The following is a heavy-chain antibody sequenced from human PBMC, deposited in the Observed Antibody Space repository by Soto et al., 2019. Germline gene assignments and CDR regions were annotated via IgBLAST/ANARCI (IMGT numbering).Heavy chain of an antibody. V-gene: IGHV3-30*03. CDR2: ISYDGSNK. CDR1: GFTFSSYG. CDR3: ARHGPDAMVRGVLPTGYYGMDV. D-gene: IGHD3-10*01. J-gene: IGHJ6*02. Sequence: PGGSLRLSCAASGFTFSSYGMHWVRQAPGKGLERVAVISYDGSNKYYADSVKGRFTISRDNSKNTLYLQMNSLRAEDTAVYYCARHGPDAMVRGVLPTGYYGMDVWGQGTTVTVSS.